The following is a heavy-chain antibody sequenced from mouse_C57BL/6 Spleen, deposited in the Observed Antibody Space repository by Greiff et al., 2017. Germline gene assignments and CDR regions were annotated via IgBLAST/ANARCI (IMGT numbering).Heavy chain of an antibody. CDR3: ARERDYGSIPFDY. Sequence: EVKLQQSGPELVKPGDSVKISCKASGYSFTGYFMNWVMQSHGKSLEWIGRINPYNGDTFYNQKFKGKATLTVDKSSSTAHMELRSLTSEDSAVYYCARERDYGSIPFDYWGQGTTLTVSS. V-gene: IGHV1-20*01. CDR1: GYSFTGYF. D-gene: IGHD1-1*01. CDR2: INPYNGDT. J-gene: IGHJ2*01.